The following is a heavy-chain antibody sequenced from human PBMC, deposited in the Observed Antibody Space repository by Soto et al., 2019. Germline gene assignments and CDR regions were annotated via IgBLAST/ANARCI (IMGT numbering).Heavy chain of an antibody. V-gene: IGHV4-39*01. CDR3: ARHPYGDYGGHFDY. D-gene: IGHD4-17*01. J-gene: IGHJ4*02. Sequence: QLQLQESGPGLVKPSETLSLTCTVSGGSIDSSTYYWGWIRQSPGKGLEWIGSIYYSGSRYYNPSLKSRVTISVDTSTNQFSLRLSSVTAADTAVYYCARHPYGDYGGHFDYWGQGTLVTVSS. CDR2: IYYSGSR. CDR1: GGSIDSSTYY.